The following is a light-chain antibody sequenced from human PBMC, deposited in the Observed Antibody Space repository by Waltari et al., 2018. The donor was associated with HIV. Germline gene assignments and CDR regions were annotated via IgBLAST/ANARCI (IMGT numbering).Light chain of an antibody. CDR1: QSISSW. CDR3: QHYNSYPWT. Sequence: DIQMTKSPSTLSASVRDRVRITCRASQSISSWLAWFQQKPGKAPRLLIYKASILESGVPSRFSGSGSGTEFTLTISSLQPDDFATYYCQHYNSYPWTFGQGTKVEIK. J-gene: IGKJ1*01. CDR2: KAS. V-gene: IGKV1-5*03.